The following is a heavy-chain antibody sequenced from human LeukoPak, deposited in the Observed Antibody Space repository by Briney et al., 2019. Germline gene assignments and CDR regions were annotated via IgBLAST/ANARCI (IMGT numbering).Heavy chain of an antibody. Sequence: GGSLRLSCAASGFTVNSNYMSWVRQAPGKGLEWVSVIYSGGSTYHADSVKGRFTISRDNSKNTLYLQMNSLRAEDTAVYYCASYNYYGSGSLFDYWGQGTLVTVSS. CDR1: GFTVNSNY. CDR2: IYSGGST. J-gene: IGHJ4*02. D-gene: IGHD3-10*01. CDR3: ASYNYYGSGSLFDY. V-gene: IGHV3-66*01.